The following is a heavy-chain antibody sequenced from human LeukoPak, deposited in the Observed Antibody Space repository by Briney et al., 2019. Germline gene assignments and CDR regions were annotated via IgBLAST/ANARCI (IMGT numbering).Heavy chain of an antibody. CDR1: GFTVSSNY. CDR3: ARPRYCSSTSCYTSWFDP. D-gene: IGHD2-2*02. CDR2: IYSGGST. J-gene: IGHJ5*02. Sequence: GGSLRLSCAASGFTVSSNYMSWVRQAPGKGLEWVSVIYSGGSTYYADSVKGRFTISRDNSKNTLYLQMNSLRAEDTAVYYCARPRYCSSTSCYTSWFDPWGQGTLVTVSS. V-gene: IGHV3-53*01.